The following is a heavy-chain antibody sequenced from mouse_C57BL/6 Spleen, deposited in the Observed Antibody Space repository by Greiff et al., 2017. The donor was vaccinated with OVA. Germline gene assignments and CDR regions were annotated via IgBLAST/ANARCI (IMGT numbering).Heavy chain of an antibody. CDR1: GYSITSGYY. V-gene: IGHV3-6*01. Sequence: EVHLVESGPGLVKPSQSLSLTCSVTGYSITSGYYWNWIRQFPGNKLEWMGYISYDGSNNYNPSLKNRISITRDTSKNQFFLKLNSVTTEGTATYFCARGGDYFDYWGQGTTLTVSS. J-gene: IGHJ2*01. CDR3: ARGGDYFDY. CDR2: ISYDGSN.